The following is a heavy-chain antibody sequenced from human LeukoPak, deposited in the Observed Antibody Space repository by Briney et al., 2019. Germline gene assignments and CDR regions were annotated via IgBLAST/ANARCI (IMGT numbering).Heavy chain of an antibody. CDR1: GFAFSSYN. Sequence: AGGSLRLSCAASGFAFSSYNMKWVRQAPGKGLEWVSFISTTSTCIYYADSVKGRFTVSRDNSKNLLYLQMDSLRVEDTAVYYCARAGTCSSTSCDGGIEYWGQGTLVTVSS. D-gene: IGHD2-2*01. CDR3: ARAGTCSSTSCDGGIEY. V-gene: IGHV3-21*06. J-gene: IGHJ4*02. CDR2: ISTTSTCI.